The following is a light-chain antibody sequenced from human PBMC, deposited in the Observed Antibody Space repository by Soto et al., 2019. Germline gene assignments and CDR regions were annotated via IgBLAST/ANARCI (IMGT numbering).Light chain of an antibody. CDR2: EVN. Sequence: QSALTQPASVSGSPGQSITISCTGNSSDVGGYNYVSWYQQHPGKAPKLMIYEVNKRPSGVSNRFSGSKSGNTASLTISGLQAADEADYYCSSYTSSSTLVFGTGTKVTVL. CDR3: SSYTSSSTLV. V-gene: IGLV2-14*01. CDR1: SSDVGGYNY. J-gene: IGLJ1*01.